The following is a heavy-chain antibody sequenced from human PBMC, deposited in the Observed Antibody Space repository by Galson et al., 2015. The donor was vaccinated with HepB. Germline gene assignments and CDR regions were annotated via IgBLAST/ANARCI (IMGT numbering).Heavy chain of an antibody. J-gene: IGHJ4*02. CDR2: ISYDGSNK. Sequence: SLRLSCAASGFTFSSYAMHWVRQAPGKGLEWVAVISYDGSNKYYADSVKGRFTISRDNSKNTLYLQMNSLRAEDTAVYYCARDLGLLWFGELSLFDYWGQGTLVTVSS. D-gene: IGHD3-10*01. CDR1: GFTFSSYA. CDR3: ARDLGLLWFGELSLFDY. V-gene: IGHV3-30-3*01.